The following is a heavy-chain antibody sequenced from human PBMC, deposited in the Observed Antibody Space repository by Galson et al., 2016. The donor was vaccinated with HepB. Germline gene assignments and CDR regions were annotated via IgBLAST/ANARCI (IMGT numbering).Heavy chain of an antibody. CDR2: INPSGGTT. V-gene: IGHV1-46*01. CDR3: ARVSYSDTSGYQYYFDY. D-gene: IGHD3-22*01. J-gene: IGHJ4*02. Sequence: SVKVSCKASGYTFTSYYIHWVRQAPGQGLEWMGIINPSGGTTSYAQKFQGRVTMTIDTSTSTVHMELSSLRSEDTAVYYCARVSYSDTSGYQYYFDYWGQGTLVTVSS. CDR1: GYTFTSYY.